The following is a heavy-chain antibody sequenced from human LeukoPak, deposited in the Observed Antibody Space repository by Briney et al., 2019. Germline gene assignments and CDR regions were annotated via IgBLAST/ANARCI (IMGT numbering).Heavy chain of an antibody. V-gene: IGHV3-7*01. CDR3: ARDGFSSAINS. Sequence: QSGGSLRLSCAASGFTFSSYAMTWVRQTPGKGLEWVANIKEDGSQKNYVDSVRGRFTISRDNAKNSLYLQMNSLRAEDTAVYYCARDGFSSAINSWGQGTLVTVSS. CDR2: IKEDGSQK. J-gene: IGHJ4*02. CDR1: GFTFSSYA. D-gene: IGHD2-21*02.